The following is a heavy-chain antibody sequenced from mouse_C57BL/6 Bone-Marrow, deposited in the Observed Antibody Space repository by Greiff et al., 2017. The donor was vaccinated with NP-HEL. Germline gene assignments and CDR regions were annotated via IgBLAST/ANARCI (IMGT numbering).Heavy chain of an antibody. CDR1: GYTFTTYP. D-gene: IGHD1-1*01. CDR2: FHPYNDDT. Sequence: QVQLKESGAELVKPGASVKMSCKASGYTFTTYPIEWMKQNHGKSLEWIGNFHPYNDDTKYNEKFKGKATLTVEKSSSTVYLELSRLTSDDSAVYYCAIYYYGVGAMDYWGQGTSVTVSS. V-gene: IGHV1-47*01. CDR3: AIYYYGVGAMDY. J-gene: IGHJ4*01.